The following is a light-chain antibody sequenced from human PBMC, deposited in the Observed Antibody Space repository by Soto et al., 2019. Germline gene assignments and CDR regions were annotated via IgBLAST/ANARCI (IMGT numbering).Light chain of an antibody. Sequence: DIQMTQSPSSLSASVGDRVTITCLASQSISSYLNWYQQKPGKAPKLLIHAASSLQSGVPSRFSGSGSGSDFTLTISSLQPEDFATYYCQQSYSTPRTFGQGTSVDIK. V-gene: IGKV1-39*01. CDR3: QQSYSTPRT. CDR2: AAS. CDR1: QSISSY. J-gene: IGKJ1*01.